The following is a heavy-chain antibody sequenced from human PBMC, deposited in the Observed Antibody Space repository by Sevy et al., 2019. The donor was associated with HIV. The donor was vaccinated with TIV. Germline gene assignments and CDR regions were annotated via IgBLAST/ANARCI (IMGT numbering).Heavy chain of an antibody. D-gene: IGHD1-26*01. J-gene: IGHJ6*02. V-gene: IGHV3-30-3*01. CDR2: ISYDGSNK. CDR1: GFTFINYA. CDR3: ARDLEVYGGWEQTSQGMDV. Sequence: GGSLRLSCAASGFTFINYAMHWVRQAPGKGLEWVAVISYDGSNKYYADSVRGRFTISRDSSKNTLYLQMNSLRPEDTAVYYCARDLEVYGGWEQTSQGMDVWGQGTTVTVSS.